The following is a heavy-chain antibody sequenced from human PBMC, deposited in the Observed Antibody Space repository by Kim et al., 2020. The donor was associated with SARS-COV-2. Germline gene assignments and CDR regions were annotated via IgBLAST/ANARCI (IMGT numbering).Heavy chain of an antibody. CDR3: AKDRHIGSLGFWGRLDYYYYGMDV. CDR1: GFTFSNYD. D-gene: IGHD3-16*01. Sequence: GGSLRLSCAASGFTFSNYDIHWVRQPPGKGLEWVAVIWSDGSNKYYEDSVKGRFTISRDNSKNTLYLQMDSLRAEDTAVYYCAKDRHIGSLGFWGRLDYYYYGMDVWGQGTTVTVAS. CDR2: IWSDGSNK. V-gene: IGHV3-33*06. J-gene: IGHJ6*02.